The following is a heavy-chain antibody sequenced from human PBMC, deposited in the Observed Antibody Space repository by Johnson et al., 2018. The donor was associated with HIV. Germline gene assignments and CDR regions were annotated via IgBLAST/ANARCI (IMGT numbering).Heavy chain of an antibody. D-gene: IGHD6-13*01. V-gene: IGHV3-20*04. Sequence: VQLVESGGGVVRPGGSLRLSCAASGFTFDDYGMSWVRQAPGKGLEWVSGIYWNGGRTAYADSVKCRSTISRDNSKNTLYLQMNSLKTEDTAVYYCTTQAADAAAGAPLAFDIWGQGTMVTVSS. CDR3: TTQAADAAAGAPLAFDI. J-gene: IGHJ3*02. CDR2: IYWNGGRT. CDR1: GFTFDDYG.